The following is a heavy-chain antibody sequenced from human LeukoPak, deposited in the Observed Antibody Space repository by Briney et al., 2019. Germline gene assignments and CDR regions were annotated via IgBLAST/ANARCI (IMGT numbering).Heavy chain of an antibody. Sequence: SETLSLTCTVSGGSISSSSYYWGWIRQPPGKGLEWIGSIYYSGSTYYNPSLKSRVTLSVDTSKNQFSLKLSSVTAADTAVYYCARQSNLGFDPWGQGTLVTVSS. CDR3: ARQSNLGFDP. CDR2: IYYSGST. V-gene: IGHV4-39*01. CDR1: GGSISSSSYY. J-gene: IGHJ5*02.